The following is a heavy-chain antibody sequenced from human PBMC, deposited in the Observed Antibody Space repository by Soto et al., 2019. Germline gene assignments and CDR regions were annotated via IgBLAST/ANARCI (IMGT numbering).Heavy chain of an antibody. CDR3: ARVPFVGYFDWLDP. Sequence: SETLSLTCSVSGASISSYYWTWIRQPPGGGLEWIGYMHHTQGTNDNPSLRGRVHMSIDTSMNQFSLRLASVTAADTAVYYCARVPFVGYFDWLDPWGHGTLVTVSS. CDR2: MHHTQGT. V-gene: IGHV4-59*01. J-gene: IGHJ5*02. CDR1: GASISSYY. D-gene: IGHD3-9*01.